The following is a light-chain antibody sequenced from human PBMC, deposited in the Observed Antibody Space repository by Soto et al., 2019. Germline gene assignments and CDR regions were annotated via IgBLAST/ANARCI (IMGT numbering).Light chain of an antibody. CDR1: SSDVGTYNL. CDR3: SSYTSSSTLPVV. V-gene: IGLV2-14*02. Sequence: QSALTQPASVSGSPGQSITISCTGTSSDVGTYNLVSWYQLHPGKVPKLIIYEVFKRPSGVSDRFSGSKSGNTASLTISGLQAEDEADYYCSSYTSSSTLPVVFGGGTKVTVL. J-gene: IGLJ2*01. CDR2: EVF.